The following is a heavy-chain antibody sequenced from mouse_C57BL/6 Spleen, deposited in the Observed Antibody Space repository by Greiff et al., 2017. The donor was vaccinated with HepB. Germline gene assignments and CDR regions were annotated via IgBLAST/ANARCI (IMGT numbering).Heavy chain of an antibody. CDR3: ARAYYSNFFDY. J-gene: IGHJ2*01. D-gene: IGHD2-5*01. CDR2: ISSGSSTI. V-gene: IGHV5-17*01. Sequence: EVKVVESGGGLVKPGGSLKLSCAASGFTFSDYGMHWVRQAPEKGLEWVAYISSGSSTIYYADTVKGRFTISRDNAKNTLFLQMTSLRSEDTAMYYCARAYYSNFFDYWGQGTTLTVSS. CDR1: GFTFSDYG.